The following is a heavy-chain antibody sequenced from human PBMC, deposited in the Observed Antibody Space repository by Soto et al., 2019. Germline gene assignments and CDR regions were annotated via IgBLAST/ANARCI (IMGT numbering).Heavy chain of an antibody. V-gene: IGHV3-49*04. Sequence: GGSLRLSCTASGFTFGDYAMSWVRQAPRKGLEWVNFIGRKAYGGTTEYAPSVKGRFTISRDDSKSIAYLQMNSLKTDDTAVYYCTRDRTYNWNFYYYYGMDVWGQGTTVTVSS. J-gene: IGHJ6*02. CDR2: IGRKAYGGTT. CDR1: GFTFGDYA. CDR3: TRDRTYNWNFYYYYGMDV. D-gene: IGHD1-7*01.